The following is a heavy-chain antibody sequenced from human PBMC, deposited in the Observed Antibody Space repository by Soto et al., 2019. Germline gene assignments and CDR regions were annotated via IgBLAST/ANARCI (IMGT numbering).Heavy chain of an antibody. V-gene: IGHV1-46*03. CDR1: GYTFTSYY. J-gene: IGHJ3*02. CDR2: INPSDGST. CDR3: SRDQKTTVSYNDASDI. Sequence: ASVKVSCKASGYTFTSYYMHWVRQAPGQGLEWMGIINPSDGSTTYAQRFQGRVTTTRDTSTSTVYMDMSSLRSEDTAVYYCSRDQKTTVSYNDASDIWGQGTMVTVSS. D-gene: IGHD4-17*01.